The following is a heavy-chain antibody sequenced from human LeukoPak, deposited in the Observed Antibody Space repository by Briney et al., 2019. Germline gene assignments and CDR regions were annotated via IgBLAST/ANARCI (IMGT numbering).Heavy chain of an antibody. D-gene: IGHD3-16*01. CDR2: ITGGGTT. Sequence: QPGGSLRLSCVASGFSFSTFEMNWVRHTPGTGLEWILYITGGGTTKYADSVKGRFTISRDNAKNSLYLQMNSLRAEDTAVYYCVGGGLYYFDYWGPGTLVTVSS. CDR3: VGGGLYYFDY. J-gene: IGHJ4*02. CDR1: GFSFSTFE. V-gene: IGHV3-48*03.